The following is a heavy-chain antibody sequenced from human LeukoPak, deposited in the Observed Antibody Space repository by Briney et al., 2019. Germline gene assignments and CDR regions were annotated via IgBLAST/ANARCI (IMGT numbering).Heavy chain of an antibody. CDR1: GFTFSSCW. D-gene: IGHD5-18*01. CDR3: VKRIQSALAAGY. Sequence: GGSLRLSCAASGFTFSSCWMNWVRQAPGKGLEWVSDISGSGGNTYYAKSVRGRFTVSRDNSKNTLYLQMNSLRAGDTAIYYCVKRIQSALAAGYWGQGALVTVSS. CDR2: ISGSGGNT. J-gene: IGHJ4*02. V-gene: IGHV3-23*01.